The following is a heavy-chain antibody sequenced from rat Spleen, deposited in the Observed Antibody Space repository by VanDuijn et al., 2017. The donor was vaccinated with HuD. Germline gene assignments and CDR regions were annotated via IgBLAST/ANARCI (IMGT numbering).Heavy chain of an antibody. CDR1: GFTFSDYY. CDR2: ISYDGLGT. CDR3: ARHTYYGYYFDY. J-gene: IGHJ2*01. D-gene: IGHD1-9*01. Sequence: EVQLVESDGGLVQPGRSLKLSCVASGFTFSDYYMAWVRQAPTKGLEWVAIISYDGLGTYYRDSVKGRFSISRDNARNTLYLQMDSLRSEDTATYYCARHTYYGYYFDYWGQGVMVTVSS. V-gene: IGHV5-29*01.